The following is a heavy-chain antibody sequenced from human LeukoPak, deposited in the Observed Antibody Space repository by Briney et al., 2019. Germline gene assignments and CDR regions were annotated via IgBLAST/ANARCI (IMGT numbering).Heavy chain of an antibody. Sequence: PGGSLRLSCAASGFTFSNYAMSWVRQAPGKGLEWVSAISGSGSSTYYADSVKGRFTISRDNSKNTLYLQMDSLRADDTAVYYCAKDIRGYNRPSGYWGQGTLVTVSS. V-gene: IGHV3-23*01. J-gene: IGHJ4*02. CDR1: GFTFSNYA. D-gene: IGHD3-10*01. CDR3: AKDIRGYNRPSGY. CDR2: ISGSGSST.